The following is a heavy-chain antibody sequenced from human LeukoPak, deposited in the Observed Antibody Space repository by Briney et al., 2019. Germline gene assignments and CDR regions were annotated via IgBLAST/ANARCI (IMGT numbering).Heavy chain of an antibody. Sequence: GGSLRLSCAASGFTFSSYAMSWVRQAPGKGLEWVAVISYDGSNKYYADSVKGRFTISRDNSKNTLYLQMNSLRAEDTAVYYCARGWSSGWPYWGQGTLVTVSS. D-gene: IGHD6-19*01. V-gene: IGHV3-30*03. CDR3: ARGWSSGWPY. J-gene: IGHJ4*02. CDR2: ISYDGSNK. CDR1: GFTFSSYA.